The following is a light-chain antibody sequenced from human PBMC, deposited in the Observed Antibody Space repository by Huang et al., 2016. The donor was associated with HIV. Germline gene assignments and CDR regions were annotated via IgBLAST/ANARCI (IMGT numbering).Light chain of an antibody. Sequence: DIQMTQSPSSLSASVGDRVTITCQASQDISNYLSWYQHKPGRAPKPLIFDASSLETWVPSRCSGSGSGTYFTLTIASLQPEDVATYYCQHYDDPYTFGQGTKLEIK. CDR3: QHYDDPYT. CDR1: QDISNY. J-gene: IGKJ2*01. CDR2: DAS. V-gene: IGKV1-33*01.